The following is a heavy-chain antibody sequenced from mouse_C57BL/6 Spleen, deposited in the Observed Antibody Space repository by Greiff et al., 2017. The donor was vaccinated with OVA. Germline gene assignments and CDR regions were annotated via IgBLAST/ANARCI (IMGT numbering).Heavy chain of an antibody. CDR3: ARRAYYGSSPYYAMDY. D-gene: IGHD1-1*01. V-gene: IGHV2-2*01. Sequence: VKLVESGPGLVQPSQSLSITCTVSGFSLTSYGVHWVRQSPGKGLEWLGVIWSGGSTDYNAAFISRLSISKDNSKSQVFFKMNSLQADDTAIYYCARRAYYGSSPYYAMDYWGQGTSVTVSS. CDR1: GFSLTSYG. J-gene: IGHJ4*01. CDR2: IWSGGST.